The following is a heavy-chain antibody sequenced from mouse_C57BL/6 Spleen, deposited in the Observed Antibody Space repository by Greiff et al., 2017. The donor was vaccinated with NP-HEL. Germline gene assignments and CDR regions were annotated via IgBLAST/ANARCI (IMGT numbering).Heavy chain of an antibody. Sequence: VQLQQSGPELVKPGASVKIPCKASGYTFTDYNMDWVKQSHGKSLEWIGDINPNNGGTIYNQKFKGKATLTVDKSSSTAYMELRSLTSEDTAVYYCAREHYGSSAMDYWGQGTSVTVSS. CDR3: AREHYGSSAMDY. CDR1: GYTFTDYN. V-gene: IGHV1-18*01. CDR2: INPNNGGT. D-gene: IGHD1-1*01. J-gene: IGHJ4*01.